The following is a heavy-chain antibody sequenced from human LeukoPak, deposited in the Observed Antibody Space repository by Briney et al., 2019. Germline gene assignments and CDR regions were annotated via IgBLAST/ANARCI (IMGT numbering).Heavy chain of an antibody. D-gene: IGHD5-12*01. CDR1: GGSFSGYY. V-gene: IGHV4-34*01. CDR2: INHSGST. Sequence: PSETLSLTCAVYGGSFSGYYWSWLRQPPGKGLEWIGEINHSGSTNYNPSLKSRVTISVDTSKNQFSLKLSSVTAADTAVYYCARGGYIGDIVATIAFDYWGQGNLVTVSS. J-gene: IGHJ4*02. CDR3: ARGGYIGDIVATIAFDY.